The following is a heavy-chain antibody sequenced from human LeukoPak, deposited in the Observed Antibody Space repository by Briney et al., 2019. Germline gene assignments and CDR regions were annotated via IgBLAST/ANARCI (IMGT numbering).Heavy chain of an antibody. CDR2: INPSGGST. Sequence: GASVKVSCKASGYTFTSYYMHWVRQAPGQGLERMGIINPSGGSTSYAQKFQGRVTMTRDTSTSTVYVELSSLRSEDTAVYYCARDRRAYCSSTSCLAFDPWGQGTLVTVSS. CDR3: ARDRRAYCSSTSCLAFDP. V-gene: IGHV1-46*01. J-gene: IGHJ5*02. CDR1: GYTFTSYY. D-gene: IGHD2-2*01.